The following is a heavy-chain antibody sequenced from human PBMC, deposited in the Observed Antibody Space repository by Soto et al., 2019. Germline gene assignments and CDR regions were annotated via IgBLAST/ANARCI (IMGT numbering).Heavy chain of an antibody. V-gene: IGHV3-48*02. CDR3: ARGAYYYDSSGLSY. J-gene: IGHJ4*02. D-gene: IGHD3-22*01. CDR2: ISSSSTTK. CDR1: GFTFNSYS. Sequence: GGSLRLSCAASGFTFNSYSMNWVRQAPGKGLEWVSYISSSSTTKYYTDSVKGRFTISRDNAKNSLYLQMNSLRDDDTAVYYCARGAYYYDSSGLSYWGQGTLVTVSS.